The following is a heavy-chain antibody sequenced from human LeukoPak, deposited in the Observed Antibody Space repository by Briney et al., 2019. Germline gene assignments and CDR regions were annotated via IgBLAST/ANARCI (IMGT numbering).Heavy chain of an antibody. D-gene: IGHD2-8*02. CDR2: IIPVFGTA. V-gene: IGHV1-69*13. J-gene: IGHJ6*03. CDR1: GGTFSNYP. CDR3: ARAEDIILVSDARNDYFYYMDV. Sequence: SVKVSCKASGGTFSNYPLSWVRQAPGQGLEWMGGIIPVFGTADYAQKFQGRVTITADESTSTAYMELSSLRPEDTAVYYCARAEDIILVSDARNDYFYYMDVWGKGTTVTVSS.